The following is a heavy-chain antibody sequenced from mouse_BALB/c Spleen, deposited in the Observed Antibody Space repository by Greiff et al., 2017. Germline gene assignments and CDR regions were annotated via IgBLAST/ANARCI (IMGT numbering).Heavy chain of an antibody. V-gene: IGHV5-6-4*01. J-gene: IGHJ2*01. D-gene: IGHD1-1*01. CDR3: TRDLDYYGSSSYYFDY. Sequence: EVMLVESGGGLVKPGGSLKLSCAASGFTFSSYTMSWVRQTPEKRLEWVATISSGGSYTYYPDSVKGRFTISRDNAKNTLYLQMSSLKSEDTAMYYCTRDLDYYGSSSYYFDYWGQGTTLTVSS. CDR1: GFTFSSYT. CDR2: ISSGGSYT.